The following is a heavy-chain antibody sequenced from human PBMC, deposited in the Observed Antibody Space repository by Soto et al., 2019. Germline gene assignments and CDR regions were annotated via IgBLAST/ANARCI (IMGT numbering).Heavy chain of an antibody. CDR3: ARGGRSSSLGY. J-gene: IGHJ4*02. CDR2: INHSGST. D-gene: IGHD6-6*01. Sequence: QVQLQQWGAGLLKPSETLSLTCAVYGGSFSGYYWSWIRQPPGKGLEWIGEINHSGSTNYNPSLKSRVTISEDTSKNQFSLKLSSVTAADTAVYYCARGGRSSSLGYWGQGTLVTVSS. V-gene: IGHV4-34*01. CDR1: GGSFSGYY.